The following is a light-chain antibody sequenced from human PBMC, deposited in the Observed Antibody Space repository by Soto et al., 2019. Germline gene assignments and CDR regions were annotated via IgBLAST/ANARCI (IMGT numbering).Light chain of an antibody. CDR1: SGSIASNY. Sequence: NFMLTQPHSVSESPGKTVTISCTGSSGSIASNYVQWYQQRPGSAPTTVIYEDNQRPSGVPDRFSGSIDRSSNSASLTISGLKTEYEADYYCQSYDSSNHVVFGGGTKLTVL. CDR3: QSYDSSNHVV. J-gene: IGLJ2*01. V-gene: IGLV6-57*02. CDR2: EDN.